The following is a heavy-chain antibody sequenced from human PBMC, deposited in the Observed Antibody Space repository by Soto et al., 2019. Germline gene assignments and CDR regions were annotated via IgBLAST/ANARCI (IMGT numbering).Heavy chain of an antibody. J-gene: IGHJ4*02. V-gene: IGHV4-30-2*01. CDR3: ASSHAGAHITAAVH. D-gene: IGHD6-13*01. Sequence: SETLSLTCAVSGGSISSGGYSWSWIRQPPGKGLEWIGYIYHSGSTYYNPSLKSRVTISVDRSKNQFSLKLSPVTAADTAVYYCASSHAGAHITAAVHWGQGTLVTVSS. CDR2: IYHSGST. CDR1: GGSISSGGYS.